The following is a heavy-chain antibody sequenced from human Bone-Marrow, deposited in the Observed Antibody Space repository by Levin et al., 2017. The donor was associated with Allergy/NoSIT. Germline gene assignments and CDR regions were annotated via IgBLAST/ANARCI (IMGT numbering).Heavy chain of an antibody. V-gene: IGHV3-30*04. Sequence: GGSLRLSCGASGFTFRSHAMHWVRRAAGKGLEWVAFISYDGSEKDYADSVKGRFTISRDNSKDTLYLQMNTLKSEDTALYYCARKGYGGDQGLDYWGQGTLVTVSS. CDR2: ISYDGSEK. CDR1: GFTFRSHA. CDR3: ARKGYGGDQGLDY. J-gene: IGHJ4*02. D-gene: IGHD5-12*01.